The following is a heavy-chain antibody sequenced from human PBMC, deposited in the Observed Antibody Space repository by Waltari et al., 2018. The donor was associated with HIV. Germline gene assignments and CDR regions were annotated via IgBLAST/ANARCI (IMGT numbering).Heavy chain of an antibody. CDR3: ARHFRGSIDY. Sequence: EVQLVQPGAGVKKPGESLRISCKGSGYSFKDYWIGWVRQMPGKGLEWMGIIYPGDSDGRYSPSFQGQVIFSGDRSINTAHLQWSSLKVSDTAMYYCARHFRGSIDYWGQGTPVTVSS. D-gene: IGHD3-10*01. CDR1: GYSFKDYW. J-gene: IGHJ4*02. CDR2: IYPGDSDG. V-gene: IGHV5-51*01.